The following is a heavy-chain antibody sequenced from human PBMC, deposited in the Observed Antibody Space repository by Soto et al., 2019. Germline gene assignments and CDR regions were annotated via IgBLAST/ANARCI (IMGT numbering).Heavy chain of an antibody. V-gene: IGHV3-30*18. CDR3: AKEVAEMATPLG. CDR2: ISYDGSNK. J-gene: IGHJ4*02. CDR1: GFTFSSYG. D-gene: IGHD5-12*01. Sequence: GGSLRLSCAASGFTFSSYGMHWVRQAPGKGLEWVAVISYDGSNKYYADSVKGRFTISRDNSKNTLYLQMNSLRAEDTAVYYCAKEVAEMATPLGWGQGTLVTVSS.